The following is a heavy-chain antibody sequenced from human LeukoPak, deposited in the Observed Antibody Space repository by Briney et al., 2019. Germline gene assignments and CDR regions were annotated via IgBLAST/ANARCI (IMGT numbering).Heavy chain of an antibody. V-gene: IGHV1-18*04. CDR3: ARGLGGSGSYFLTFDY. J-gene: IGHJ4*02. CDR1: GYTFTGYY. D-gene: IGHD1-26*01. Sequence: ASVKVPCKASGYTFTGYYMHWVRQAPGQGLEWMGWISAYNGNTKYAQKLQGRVTMTTDTSTSTAYMELRSLRSDDTAVYYCARGLGGSGSYFLTFDYWGQGTLVTVSS. CDR2: ISAYNGNT.